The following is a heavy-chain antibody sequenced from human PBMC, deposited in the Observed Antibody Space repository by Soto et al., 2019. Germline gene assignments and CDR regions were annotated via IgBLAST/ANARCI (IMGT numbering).Heavy chain of an antibody. V-gene: IGHV3-30-3*01. D-gene: IGHD3-22*01. CDR1: GFTFSYYA. CDR2: ISYDGSNK. Sequence: GGSLRLSCAASGFTFSYYAMHWVRQAPGKGLEWVAVISYDGSNKYYADSVKGRFTISRDNSKNTLYLQMNSLRAEDTAVYYCARDLLRPYDSSGYYGYWGQGTLVTVSS. CDR3: ARDLLRPYDSSGYYGY. J-gene: IGHJ4*02.